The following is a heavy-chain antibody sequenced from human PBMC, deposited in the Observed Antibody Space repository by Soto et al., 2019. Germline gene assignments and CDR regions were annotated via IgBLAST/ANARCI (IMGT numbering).Heavy chain of an antibody. J-gene: IGHJ4*02. D-gene: IGHD5-18*01. V-gene: IGHV3-48*03. Sequence: PGGFLRLSCAASGFTFSSYEMNWVRQAPGKGLEWVSYISSSGSTIYYADSVKGRFTISRDNAKNSLYLQMNSLRAEDTAVYYCARLDSYGYFDYWGQGTLVTVSS. CDR1: GFTFSSYE. CDR3: ARLDSYGYFDY. CDR2: ISSSGSTI.